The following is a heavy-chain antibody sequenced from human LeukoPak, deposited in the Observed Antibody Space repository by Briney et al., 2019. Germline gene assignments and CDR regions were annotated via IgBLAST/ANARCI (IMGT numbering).Heavy chain of an antibody. D-gene: IGHD3-16*01. CDR3: ATSWGPDTSAFRWGRDGMDV. J-gene: IGHJ6*02. CDR2: ISKSGDHT. CDR1: GFRFRTYA. V-gene: IGHV3-23*01. Sequence: PGGSLRLSCGTSGFRFRTYAMTWVRQAPGKGLEWVSAISKSGDHTYYAASAKGRFTIYRDNSKNTQYLQMNSLRAEDTAVYYCATSWGPDTSAFRWGRDGMDVWGQGTTVIVS.